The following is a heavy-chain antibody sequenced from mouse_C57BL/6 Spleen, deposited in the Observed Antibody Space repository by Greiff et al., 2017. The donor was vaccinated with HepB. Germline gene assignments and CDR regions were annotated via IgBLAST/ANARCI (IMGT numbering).Heavy chain of an antibody. CDR2: IYPGDGDT. V-gene: IGHV1-80*01. CDR1: GYAFSSYW. CDR3: ARDYSNPYYAMDY. D-gene: IGHD2-5*01. Sequence: LVESGAELVKPGASVKISCKASGYAFSSYWMNWVKQRPGKGLEWIGQIYPGDGDTNYNGKFKGKATLTADKSSSTAYMQLSSLTSEDSAVYFCARDYSNPYYAMDYWGQGTSVTVSS. J-gene: IGHJ4*01.